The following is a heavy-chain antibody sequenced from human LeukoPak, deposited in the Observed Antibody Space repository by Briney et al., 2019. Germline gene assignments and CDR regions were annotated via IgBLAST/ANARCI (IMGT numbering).Heavy chain of an antibody. V-gene: IGHV3-23*01. J-gene: IGHJ6*03. D-gene: IGHD3-16*01. CDR2: TSGSGYYT. CDR3: AKDGSWGDYYFYFYMDV. Sequence: GGSLRLSCEASGSGFTFGNFALSWVRQAPGKGLEWVSGTSGSGYYTYYADSVKGRFTISRDNSKNTIYIQMNSLRAEDTAVYYCAKDGSWGDYYFYFYMDVWGKGTTVTVSS. CDR1: GSGFTFGNFA.